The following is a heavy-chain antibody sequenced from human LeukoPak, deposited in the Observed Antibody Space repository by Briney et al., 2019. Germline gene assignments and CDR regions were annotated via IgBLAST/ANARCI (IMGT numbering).Heavy chain of an antibody. CDR2: ISYDGSNK. CDR1: GFTFSSYW. J-gene: IGHJ4*02. CDR3: ARLSGSFLDY. D-gene: IGHD1-26*01. Sequence: GGSLRLSCAASGFTFSSYWMTWVRQAPGKGLEWVAVISYDGSNKYYADSVKGRFTISRDNSKNTLYLQMNSLRAEDTAVYYCARLSGSFLDYWGQGTLVTVSS. V-gene: IGHV3-30*03.